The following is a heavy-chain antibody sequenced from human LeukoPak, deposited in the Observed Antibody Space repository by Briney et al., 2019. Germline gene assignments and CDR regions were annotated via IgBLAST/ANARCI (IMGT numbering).Heavy chain of an antibody. CDR1: GGSTSSSSYY. CDR2: IYYSGST. CDR3: ARQEWLVLNAFDI. V-gene: IGHV4-39*01. Sequence: SETLSLTCTVSGGSTSSSSYYWGWIRQPPGKGLEWIGSIYYSGSTYYNPSLKSRVTISVDTSKNQFSLKLSSVTAADTAVYYCARQEWLVLNAFDIWGQGTMVTVSS. D-gene: IGHD6-19*01. J-gene: IGHJ3*02.